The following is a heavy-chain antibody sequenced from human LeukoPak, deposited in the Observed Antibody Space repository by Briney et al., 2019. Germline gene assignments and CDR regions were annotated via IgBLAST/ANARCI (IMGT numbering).Heavy chain of an antibody. CDR3: AKAAKHSGWPVFDY. CDR1: GFTFSSYA. Sequence: GGSLRLSCAASGFTFSSYAMSWVRQAPGKGLEWVSAISGSGGTNYSAASVKGRFTTSKNNSKNTLYLQMNSLRAEDTAVYYCAKAAKHSGWPVFDYWGQGTLVTVSS. CDR2: ISGSGGTN. D-gene: IGHD6-19*01. J-gene: IGHJ4*02. V-gene: IGHV3-23*01.